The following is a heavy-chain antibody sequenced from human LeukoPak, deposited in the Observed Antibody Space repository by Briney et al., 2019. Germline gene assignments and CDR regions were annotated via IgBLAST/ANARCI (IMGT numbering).Heavy chain of an antibody. J-gene: IGHJ5*02. D-gene: IGHD3-10*01. Sequence: SETLSLTCTVSGGSISSGDYYWSWIRQLPGKGLEWIGYIYYSGTTYYNPSLKGRGTISVDTSKNQFSLNLRSVTAADTAVYYCARDYYGSGNGWFDPWGQGTLVTVSS. CDR3: ARDYYGSGNGWFDP. V-gene: IGHV4-30-4*01. CDR2: IYYSGTT. CDR1: GGSISSGDYY.